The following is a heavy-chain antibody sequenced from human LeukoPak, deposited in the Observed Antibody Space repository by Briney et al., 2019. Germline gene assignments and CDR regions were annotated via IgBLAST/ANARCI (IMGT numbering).Heavy chain of an antibody. CDR2: IIPIFGIA. CDR1: GGTFSSYT. J-gene: IGHJ4*02. Sequence: EASVKVSCKASGGTFSSYTISWVRQAPGQGLEWMGRIIPIFGIANYAQKFQGRVTITADKSTSTAYMELSSLRSEDTAVYYCAREPVDTAMVTDSYWGQGTLVTVSS. V-gene: IGHV1-69*04. D-gene: IGHD5-18*01. CDR3: AREPVDTAMVTDSY.